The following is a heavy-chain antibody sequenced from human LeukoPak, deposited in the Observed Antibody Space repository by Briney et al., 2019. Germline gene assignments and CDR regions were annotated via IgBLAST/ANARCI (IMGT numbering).Heavy chain of an antibody. CDR1: GFTFSNHG. Sequence: GGSLRLSCAASGFTFSNHGMHWVRQRPGKRPEWMAVVSSDGTKTVYADSVKGRFTISRDNSKNTVFLQMNSLSTEDTGLYYCAKSGDMLRGLTDYWGQGTLVTVSS. D-gene: IGHD3-10*01. CDR3: AKSGDMLRGLTDY. CDR2: VSSDGTKT. J-gene: IGHJ4*02. V-gene: IGHV3-30*18.